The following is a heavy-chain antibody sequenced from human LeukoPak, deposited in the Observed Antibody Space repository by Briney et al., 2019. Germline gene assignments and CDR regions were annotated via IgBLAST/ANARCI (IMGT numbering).Heavy chain of an antibody. CDR3: ARDGTAVAGVNWFDP. CDR2: ISVSDGST. J-gene: IGHJ5*02. Sequence: GGSLRLSCAASGFTFSSNAMNWVRQAPGKGLERVSVISVSDGSTYYADSVKGRFTISRDTSKNTLYLQMNSLRAEDTAVYYCARDGTAVAGVNWFDPWGQGTLVTVSS. CDR1: GFTFSSNA. D-gene: IGHD6-19*01. V-gene: IGHV3-23*01.